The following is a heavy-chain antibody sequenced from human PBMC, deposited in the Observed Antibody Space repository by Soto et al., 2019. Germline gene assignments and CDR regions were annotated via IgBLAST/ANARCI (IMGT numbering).Heavy chain of an antibody. J-gene: IGHJ3*02. Sequence: SETLSLTCTVSGGSISSSSYYWGWIRQPPGKGLEWIGSIYYSGSTYYNPSLKSRVTISVDTSKNQFSLQLNSVTPEDTAVYYCAREYYYDSSALMGYAFDIWGQGTMVTVSS. CDR2: IYYSGST. D-gene: IGHD3-22*01. CDR3: AREYYYDSSALMGYAFDI. CDR1: GGSISSSSYY. V-gene: IGHV4-39*01.